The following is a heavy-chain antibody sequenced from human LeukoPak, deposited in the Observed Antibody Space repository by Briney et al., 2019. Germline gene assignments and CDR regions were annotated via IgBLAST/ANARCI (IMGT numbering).Heavy chain of an antibody. CDR1: GGSFSGYY. CDR3: ARGLRPSDY. Sequence: SETLSLTCAVYGGSFSGYYWSWIRQPPGKWLEWIGEINHSGSTNYNPSLKSRVTISVDTSKNQFSLKLSSVTAADTAVYYCARGLRPSDYWGQGTLVTVSS. V-gene: IGHV4-34*01. D-gene: IGHD4-17*01. J-gene: IGHJ4*02. CDR2: INHSGST.